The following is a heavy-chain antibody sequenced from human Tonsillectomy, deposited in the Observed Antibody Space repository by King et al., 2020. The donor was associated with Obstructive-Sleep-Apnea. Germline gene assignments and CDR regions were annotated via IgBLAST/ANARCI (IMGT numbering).Heavy chain of an antibody. J-gene: IGHJ4*02. CDR3: ARDLVTAASSD. CDR2: ISGYNGNT. Sequence: QLVQSGAEVKKPGASVKVSCKASGYTFTSYGISWVRQAPGQGLVWMGWISGYNGNTNYAQKFQGRVTMTIDTSTTTVYMELRSLRSDDTAVYYCARDLVTAASSDWGQGTLVTVSS. CDR1: GYTFTSYG. D-gene: IGHD6-13*01. V-gene: IGHV1-18*01.